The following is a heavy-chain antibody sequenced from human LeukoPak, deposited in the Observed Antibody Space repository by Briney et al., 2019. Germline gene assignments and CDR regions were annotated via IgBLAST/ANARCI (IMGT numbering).Heavy chain of an antibody. CDR1: GFTFSDYY. J-gene: IGHJ4*02. CDR2: ISSSGSTI. CDR3: ARDFGYCSSTSCSMGYFDY. V-gene: IGHV3-11*04. D-gene: IGHD2-2*01. Sequence: GGSLRLPCAASGFTFSDYYMSWIRQAPGKGLEWVSYISSSGSTIYYADSVKGRFTISRDNAKNSLYLQMNSLRAEDTAVYYCARDFGYCSSTSCSMGYFDYWGQGTLVTVSS.